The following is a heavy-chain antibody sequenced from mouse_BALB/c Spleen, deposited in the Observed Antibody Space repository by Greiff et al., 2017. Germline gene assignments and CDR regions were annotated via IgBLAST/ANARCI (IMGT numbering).Heavy chain of an antibody. Sequence: VQLQQSGPELVKPGASVKIPCKASGYTFTDYNMDWVKQSHGKSLEWIGDFNPNNGGTIYNQKFKGKATLTVDKSSSTAYMELRSLTSEDTAVYYCARRGDYLAWFAYWGQGTLVTVSA. CDR3: ARRGDYLAWFAY. J-gene: IGHJ3*01. V-gene: IGHV1-18*01. CDR1: GYTFTDYN. CDR2: FNPNNGGT. D-gene: IGHD5-5*01.